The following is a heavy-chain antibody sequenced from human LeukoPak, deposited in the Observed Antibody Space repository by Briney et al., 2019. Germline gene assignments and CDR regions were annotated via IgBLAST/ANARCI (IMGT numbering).Heavy chain of an antibody. D-gene: IGHD4-17*01. J-gene: IGHJ4*02. CDR1: GGTFSSYA. CDR3: ARGDIYGDYVW. Sequence: SVKVSCKASGGTFSSYAISWVRQAPGQGLEWMGRIIPIFGTANYAQKFQGRVTITTDESTSTAYMDLSRLTFDDTAFYYCARGDIYGDYVWWGQGTLVTVSS. CDR2: IIPIFGTA. V-gene: IGHV1-69*05.